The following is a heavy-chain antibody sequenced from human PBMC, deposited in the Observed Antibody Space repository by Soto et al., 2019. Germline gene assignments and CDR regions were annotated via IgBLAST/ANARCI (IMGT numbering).Heavy chain of an antibody. CDR2: INPSGGST. J-gene: IGHJ4*02. D-gene: IGHD3-9*01. Sequence: QVQLVQSGAEVKKPGASVKVSCKASGYTFTSYYMHWVRQAPGQGLEWMGIINPSGGSTSYAQKFQGRVTMTRATSTSTVYMELSSLRSEDTAVYYCARDRTPTYDILTGCLYWGQGTLVTVSS. CDR3: ARDRTPTYDILTGCLY. V-gene: IGHV1-46*01. CDR1: GYTFTSYY.